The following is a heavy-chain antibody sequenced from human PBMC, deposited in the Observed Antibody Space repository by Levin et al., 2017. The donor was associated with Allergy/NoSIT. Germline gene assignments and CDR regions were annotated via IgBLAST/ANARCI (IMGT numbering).Heavy chain of an antibody. CDR1: GFAFSTYW. V-gene: IGHV3-7*01. CDR3: AGEGLYWAYDY. J-gene: IGHJ4*02. CDR2: IKEDGSVK. Sequence: GGSLRLSCEASGFAFSTYWMSWVRQAPGKGLEWVANIKEDGSVKYFLDSVRGRFSISRDNTRNSLSLHMNSLRDEDTALYYCAGEGLYWAYDYWGQGSLVIVSS. D-gene: IGHD2-15*01.